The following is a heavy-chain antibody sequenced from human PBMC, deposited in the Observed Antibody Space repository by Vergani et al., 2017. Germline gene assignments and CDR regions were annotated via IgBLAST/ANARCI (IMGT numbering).Heavy chain of an antibody. CDR1: GFTFSSYA. CDR3: ARARYSSGWYFDY. D-gene: IGHD6-19*01. V-gene: IGHV3-13*01. J-gene: IGHJ4*02. CDR2: IGTAGDT. Sequence: EVQLLESGGGLVQPGGSLRLSCAASGFTFSSYAMSWVRQAPGKGLEWVSAIGTAGDTYYPGSVKGRFTISRENAKNSLYLQMNSLRAGDTAVYYCARARYSSGWYFDYWGQGTLVTVSS.